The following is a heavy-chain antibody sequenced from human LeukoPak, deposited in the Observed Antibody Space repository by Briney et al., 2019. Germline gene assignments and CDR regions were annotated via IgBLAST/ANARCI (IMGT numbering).Heavy chain of an antibody. V-gene: IGHV4-38-2*02. CDR3: SRIAVTMGSDY. CDR2: IYHSGST. D-gene: IGHD4-17*01. Sequence: SETLSLTCTVSGYSISSGYYWGWIRQPPGKGLEWIGEIYHSGSTYYNPSLKSRVTISVDTSKNQFSLKLSSVTAADTAVYYCSRIAVTMGSDYWGQGTLVTVSS. J-gene: IGHJ4*02. CDR1: GYSISSGYY.